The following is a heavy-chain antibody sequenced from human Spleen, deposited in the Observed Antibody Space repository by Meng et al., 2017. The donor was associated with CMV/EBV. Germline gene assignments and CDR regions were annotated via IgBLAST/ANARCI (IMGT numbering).Heavy chain of an antibody. CDR2: IYYSGST. CDR3: ARASIAAQINWFDP. Sequence: QGRLQESGPGLVKPSQTLSLTCTVSGGSISSGDYYWSWIRQPPGKGLEWIGYIYYSGSTYYNPSLKSRVTISVDTSKNQFSLKLSSVTAADTAVYYCARASIAAQINWFDPWGQGTLVTVSS. D-gene: IGHD6-6*01. V-gene: IGHV4-30-4*08. J-gene: IGHJ5*02. CDR1: GGSISSGDYY.